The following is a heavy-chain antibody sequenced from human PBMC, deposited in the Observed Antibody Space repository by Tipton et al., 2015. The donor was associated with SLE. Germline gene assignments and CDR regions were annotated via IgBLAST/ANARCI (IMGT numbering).Heavy chain of an antibody. D-gene: IGHD3-22*01. CDR2: IYYSGST. CDR3: ARGVYDSSGYRP. CDR1: GGSISSYY. V-gene: IGHV4-59*01. Sequence: TLSLTCTVSGGSISSYYWSWIRQPPGKGLEWIGYIYYSGSTNYNPSLKSRVTISVDTSKNQFSLKLSSVTAADTAVYYCARGVYDSSGYRPWGQGTLVTVSS. J-gene: IGHJ5*02.